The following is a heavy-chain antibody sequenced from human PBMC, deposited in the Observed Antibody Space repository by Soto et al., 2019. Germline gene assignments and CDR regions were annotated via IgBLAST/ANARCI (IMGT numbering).Heavy chain of an antibody. CDR1: GFTFSSYA. J-gene: IGHJ4*02. Sequence: EVQLLESGGGSVQPGGSPRLSCAASGFTFSSYAMHWVHRPPGKGLEWVSSISGSGGTAYYADSVKGRFSISRDSLVNTLYLQMNSLRAEDTAVYYCAKGRGQNWNFDYWGQGTLVTVSP. V-gene: IGHV3-23*01. D-gene: IGHD1-1*01. CDR3: AKGRGQNWNFDY. CDR2: ISGSGGTA.